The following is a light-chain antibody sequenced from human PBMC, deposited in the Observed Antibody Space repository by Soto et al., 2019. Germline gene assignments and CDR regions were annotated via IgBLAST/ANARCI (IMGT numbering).Light chain of an antibody. CDR2: ANR. J-gene: IGLJ1*01. CDR1: AACA. V-gene: IGLV1-40*01. CDR3: QSYDSSLSGFYV. Sequence: AACAVNWYQQVPGTAPKLLIYANRDRPSGVPDRFSGSKSGTSASLAITGLQAEDEADYYCQSYDSSLSGFYVFGTGTKVTVL.